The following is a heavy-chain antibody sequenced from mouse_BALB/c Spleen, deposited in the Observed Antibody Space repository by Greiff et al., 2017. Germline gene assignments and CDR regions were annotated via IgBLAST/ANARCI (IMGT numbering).Heavy chain of an antibody. D-gene: IGHD2-3*01. Sequence: VQLQQSGPELVKPGASVRISCKASGYTFTSYYIHWVKQRPGQGLEWIGWIYPGNVNTKYNEKFKGKATLTADKSSSTAYMQLSSLTSEDSAVYFCARSGGYYESLFAYWGQGTLVTVSA. V-gene: IGHV1S56*01. CDR3: ARSGGYYESLFAY. CDR1: GYTFTSYY. J-gene: IGHJ3*01. CDR2: IYPGNVNT.